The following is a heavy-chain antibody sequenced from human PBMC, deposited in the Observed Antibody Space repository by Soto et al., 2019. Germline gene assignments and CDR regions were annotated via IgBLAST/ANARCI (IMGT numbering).Heavy chain of an antibody. CDR3: ARAPLYHAY. D-gene: IGHD2-2*02. J-gene: IGHJ4*02. CDR2: IYYSGST. Sequence: PSETLSLTCTVSGGSISSYYWSWIRQPPGKGLEWIGYIYYSGSTNYNPSLKSRVTISVDTSKNQFSLKLSSVTAADTAVYYCARAPLYHAYCGQGTLGTVSP. V-gene: IGHV4-59*12. CDR1: GGSISSYY.